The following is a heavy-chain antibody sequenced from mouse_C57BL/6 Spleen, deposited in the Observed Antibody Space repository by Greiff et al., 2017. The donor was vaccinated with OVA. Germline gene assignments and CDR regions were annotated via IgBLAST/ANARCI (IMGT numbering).Heavy chain of an antibody. CDR3: IKRYFDY. CDR2: IDPENGDT. V-gene: IGHV14-4*01. CDR1: GFNIKDDY. Sequence: EVKLMESGAELVRPGASVKLSCTASGFNIKDDYMHWVKQRPEQGLEWIGWIDPENGDTEYASKFQGKATITADTSSNTAYLQLSSLTSEDTAVYYCIKRYFDYWGQGTTLTVSS. J-gene: IGHJ2*01.